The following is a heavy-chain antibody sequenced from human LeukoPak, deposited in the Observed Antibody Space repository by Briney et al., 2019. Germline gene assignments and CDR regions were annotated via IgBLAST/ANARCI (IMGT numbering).Heavy chain of an antibody. CDR3: AKDTVHYYDSSGYYPPERHDAFDI. Sequence: GGSLRLSCAASGFTFDDYAMHWVRQAPGKGLEWVSGISWDSGSTYYADSVKGRFTISRDNSKNTLYLQMNSLRAEDTAVYYCAKDTVHYYDSSGYYPPERHDAFDIWGQGTMVTVSS. CDR2: ISWDSGST. D-gene: IGHD3-22*01. V-gene: IGHV3-23*01. J-gene: IGHJ3*02. CDR1: GFTFDDYA.